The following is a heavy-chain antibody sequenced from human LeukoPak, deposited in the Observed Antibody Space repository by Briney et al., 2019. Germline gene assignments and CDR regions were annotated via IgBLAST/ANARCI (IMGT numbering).Heavy chain of an antibody. D-gene: IGHD5-12*01. Sequence: SCTASGYTFNSYAMSWVRQAPGKGLEWVSVIGGSNGITFYVGSVKGRFTISRDNSKDTLYLQMDSLRAEDTAVYYCARNENSGWGYFDYWGQGILVTVSS. CDR3: ARNENSGWGYFDY. V-gene: IGHV3-23*01. CDR1: GYTFNSYA. J-gene: IGHJ4*02. CDR2: IGGSNGIT.